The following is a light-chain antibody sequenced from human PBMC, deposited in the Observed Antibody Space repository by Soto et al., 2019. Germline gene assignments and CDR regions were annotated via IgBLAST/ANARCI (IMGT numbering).Light chain of an antibody. Sequence: DIVLTQSPATLSFSPGERATLSFRASQSVSSSYLAWYQQKPGQATRLLIYGASSRATGIPDRFSGSGSGTDFTLTITRLEPEDFAVYYCQQYGGSPRTFGQGTKVDNK. J-gene: IGKJ1*01. CDR1: QSVSSSY. CDR3: QQYGGSPRT. CDR2: GAS. V-gene: IGKV3-20*01.